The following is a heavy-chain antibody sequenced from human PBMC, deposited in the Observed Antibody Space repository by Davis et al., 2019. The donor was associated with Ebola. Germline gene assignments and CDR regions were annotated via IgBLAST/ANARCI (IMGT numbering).Heavy chain of an antibody. CDR1: GYTFADYY. D-gene: IGHD3-16*01. CDR3: ARDPWGMEKDS. V-gene: IGHV1-18*01. J-gene: IGHJ4*02. CDR2: IYPYNGNT. Sequence: ASVKVSCKASGYTFADYYIHWMRQAPGQGLEWMGWIYPYNGNTHYAQKLQGRVSMTADTSTSTAYVELRSLRSDDTAVYYCARDPWGMEKDSWGQGTLVTISS.